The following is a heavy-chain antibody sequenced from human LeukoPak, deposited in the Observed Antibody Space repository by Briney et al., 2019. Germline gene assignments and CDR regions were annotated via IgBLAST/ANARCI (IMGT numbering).Heavy chain of an antibody. D-gene: IGHD3-10*01. CDR1: GGSISSYY. J-gene: IGHJ3*02. CDR3: ARDLRDRDAFDI. Sequence: PSETLSLTCTVSGGSISSYYWSWIRKPPGKGVEWIGYIYYSGSTNYNPSLKSRVTISVDTSKNQFSLKLSSVTAADTAVYYCARDLRDRDAFDIWGQGTMVTVSS. CDR2: IYYSGST. V-gene: IGHV4-59*08.